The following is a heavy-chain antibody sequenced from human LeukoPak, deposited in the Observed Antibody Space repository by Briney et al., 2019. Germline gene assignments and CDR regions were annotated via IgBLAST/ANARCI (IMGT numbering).Heavy chain of an antibody. D-gene: IGHD1-26*01. CDR1: GFTFSDHY. V-gene: IGHV3-72*01. J-gene: IGHJ2*01. CDR2: VRNKANSYIT. Sequence: GGSLRLSCAASGFTFSDHYMDWVRQAPGKGLEWVGRVRNKANSYITMYAASVKGRSTISRNDSENSLYLQMNSLKTEDTAVYYCGRIRGSYLHWYFDLWGRGTLVTVSS. CDR3: GRIRGSYLHWYFDL.